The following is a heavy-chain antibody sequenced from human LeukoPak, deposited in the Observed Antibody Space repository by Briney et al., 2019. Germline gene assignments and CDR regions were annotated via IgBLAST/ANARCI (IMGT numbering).Heavy chain of an antibody. D-gene: IGHD3-10*01. CDR1: GFTVSSNY. CDR3: ARDRLPRGYDY. V-gene: IGHV3-66*02. CDR2: IYSGGST. J-gene: IGHJ4*02. Sequence: GWSLRLSCAASGFTVSSNYMSWVRQAPGKGLEWVSVIYSGGSTYYADSVKGRFTISRDNSKNTLYLQMNSLRAEDTAVYYCARDRLPRGYDYWGQGTLVTVSS.